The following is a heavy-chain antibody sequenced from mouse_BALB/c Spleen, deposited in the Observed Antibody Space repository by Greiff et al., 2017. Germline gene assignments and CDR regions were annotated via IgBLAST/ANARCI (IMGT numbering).Heavy chain of an antibody. V-gene: IGHV5-6-4*01. CDR2: ISSGGSYT. CDR3: TRAGSSGFLFAY. Sequence: EVQGVESGGGLVKPGGSLKLSCAASGFTFSSYTMSWVRQTPEKRLEWVATISSGGSYTYYPDSVKGRFTISRDNAKNTLYLQMSSLKSEDTAMYYCTRAGSSGFLFAYWGQGTTLTVSS. J-gene: IGHJ2*01. D-gene: IGHD3-1*01. CDR1: GFTFSSYT.